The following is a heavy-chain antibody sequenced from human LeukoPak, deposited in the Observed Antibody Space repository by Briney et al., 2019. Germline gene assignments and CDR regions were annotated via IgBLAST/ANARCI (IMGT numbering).Heavy chain of an antibody. V-gene: IGHV3-33*01. D-gene: IGHD3-3*01. CDR2: TWYDGNNK. CDR1: GFTFSGYG. Sequence: PGGSLRLSCAASGFTFSGYGMHWVRQAPDKGLEWVAVTWYDGNNKYYADSVKGRFTISRDNAKNSLYLQMNSLRAEDTAVYYCARGAKTYYDFWSGYYSGGYYYYYMDVWGKGTTVTVSS. J-gene: IGHJ6*03. CDR3: ARGAKTYYDFWSGYYSGGYYYYYMDV.